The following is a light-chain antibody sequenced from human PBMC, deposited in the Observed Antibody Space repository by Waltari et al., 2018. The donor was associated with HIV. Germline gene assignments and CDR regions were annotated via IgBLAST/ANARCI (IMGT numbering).Light chain of an antibody. V-gene: IGLV2-8*01. CDR1: SNDVGRYDF. CDR2: EVT. Sequence: QSALTQPPSASGPPGQSVTISCTGTSNDVGRYDFLSWYHLRPGNVPKPLIYEVTKPPSGVAVRFSGSKSGNTASLTVSGLQNDDEADYYCSSYAANNTFVIFGGGTKLTVL. J-gene: IGLJ2*01. CDR3: SSYAANNTFVI.